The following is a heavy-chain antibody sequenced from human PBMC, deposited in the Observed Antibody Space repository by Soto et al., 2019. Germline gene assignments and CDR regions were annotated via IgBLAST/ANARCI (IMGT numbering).Heavy chain of an antibody. V-gene: IGHV3-23*01. Sequence: PGGSLRLSCAASGFTFSSYAMSWVRQAPGKGLEWVSAISGSGGSTYYADSVKGRFTISRDNSKNTLYLQMNSLRAEDTAVYYCPKGTYGDPQPYYFDYWGQGTMVTVSS. CDR2: ISGSGGST. CDR1: GFTFSSYA. D-gene: IGHD4-17*01. CDR3: PKGTYGDPQPYYFDY. J-gene: IGHJ4*02.